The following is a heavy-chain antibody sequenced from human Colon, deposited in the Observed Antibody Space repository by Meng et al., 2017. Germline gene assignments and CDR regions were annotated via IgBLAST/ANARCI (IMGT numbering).Heavy chain of an antibody. CDR1: GFTFSTYW. D-gene: IGHD2-15*01. CDR2: IKQDGSEK. CDR3: ASQYCSGGSCYDY. J-gene: IGHJ4*02. V-gene: IGHV3-7*01. Sequence: GESLKISCAASGFTFSTYWMNWVRQAPGKGLEWVANIKQDGSEKYYVDSVKGRFTISRDNAKNSLYLQMSSLRAEDTAVYYCASQYCSGGSCYDYWGQGTLVTVSS.